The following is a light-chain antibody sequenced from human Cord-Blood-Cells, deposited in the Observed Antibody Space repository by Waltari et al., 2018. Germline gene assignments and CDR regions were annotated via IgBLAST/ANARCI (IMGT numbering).Light chain of an antibody. V-gene: IGKV3-11*01. CDR1: QSVSSY. J-gene: IGKJ3*01. CDR2: DAS. CDR3: QQRSNWPPF. Sequence: EIVLTQSPATLSLSPGERATLSCRASQSVSSYLSWYQQQPGRAPRLLIYDASNRATGIPARFSGSGSGTDCTLTISSLEPEDFAGYYCQQRSNWPPFFGPGTKVDIK.